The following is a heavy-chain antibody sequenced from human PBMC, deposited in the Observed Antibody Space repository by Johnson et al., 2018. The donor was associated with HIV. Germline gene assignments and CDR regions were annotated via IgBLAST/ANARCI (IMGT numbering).Heavy chain of an antibody. J-gene: IGHJ3*02. CDR2: ISGSGGST. V-gene: IGHV3-23*04. CDR3: ARDDLGNPFSSYDAFDI. Sequence: VQLVESGGGLVQPGRSLRLSCAASGFTFDDYAMHWVRQAPGKGLEWVSAISGSGGSTYYADSVKGRFPISRDNSKNTLYLQMNSLRAEDTAVYYCARDDLGNPFSSYDAFDIWGQGTMVTVSS. CDR1: GFTFDDYA. D-gene: IGHD6-13*01.